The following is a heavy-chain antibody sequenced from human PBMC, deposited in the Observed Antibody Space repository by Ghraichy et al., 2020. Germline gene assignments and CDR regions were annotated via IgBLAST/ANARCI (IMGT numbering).Heavy chain of an antibody. V-gene: IGHV4-39*01. Sequence: SETLSLICTVSGGSISISSYYWTWIRQPPGEGLEWIGSIHYSGTPYYNPSLKSRLTFSVDTSTNQFSLKLSSVTAADTAVYFCARRSNSPTFDYWGQGSLVTVSS. CDR3: ARRSNSPTFDY. CDR1: GGSISISSYY. D-gene: IGHD2-21*01. CDR2: IHYSGTP. J-gene: IGHJ4*02.